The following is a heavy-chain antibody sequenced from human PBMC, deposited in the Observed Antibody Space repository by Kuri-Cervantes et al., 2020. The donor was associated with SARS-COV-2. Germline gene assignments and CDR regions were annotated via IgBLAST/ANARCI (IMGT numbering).Heavy chain of an antibody. V-gene: IGHV1-24*01. CDR2: FDPEDGET. Sequence: ASVKVSCKVSGYTLTELSMHWVRQAPGKGLEWMGGFDPEDGETIYTQKFQGRVTMTEDTSTDTAYMELSSLSSEDTAVYYGAKHWGVGATLGGSHWYFDLWGRGTLVTVSS. J-gene: IGHJ2*01. D-gene: IGHD1-26*01. CDR1: GYTLTELS. CDR3: AKHWGVGATLGGSHWYFDL.